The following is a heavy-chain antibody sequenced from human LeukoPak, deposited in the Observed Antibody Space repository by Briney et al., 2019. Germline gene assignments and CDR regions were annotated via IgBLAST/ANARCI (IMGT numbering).Heavy chain of an antibody. Sequence: GGSLRLSCAASGFTFSTYWMSWVRQAPGKGLEWVAHIKQDGSEKNSVDSVKGRFTISRDNAKNSLYLQMNSLRAEDTAVYYCARGTRVPDYWGQGPLVTVSS. CDR1: GFTFSTYW. CDR3: ARGTRVPDY. V-gene: IGHV3-7*01. D-gene: IGHD2-2*01. CDR2: IKQDGSEK. J-gene: IGHJ4*02.